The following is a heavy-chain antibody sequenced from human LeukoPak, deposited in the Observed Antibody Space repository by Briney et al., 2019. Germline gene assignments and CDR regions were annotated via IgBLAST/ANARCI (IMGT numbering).Heavy chain of an antibody. V-gene: IGHV4-59*01. CDR2: IDNSGST. J-gene: IGHJ6*02. D-gene: IGHD6-19*01. Sequence: SETLSLTCTVSGGSISSSYWSWVRQPPGKGLEWIGYIDNSGSTNYNPSLKSRVTISLDTPESQFSLKLSSVTAADTAVYYCARAPLYSGGSGWSIYYFYAMDVWGQGTTVTVSS. CDR1: GGSISSSY. CDR3: ARAPLYSGGSGWSIYYFYAMDV.